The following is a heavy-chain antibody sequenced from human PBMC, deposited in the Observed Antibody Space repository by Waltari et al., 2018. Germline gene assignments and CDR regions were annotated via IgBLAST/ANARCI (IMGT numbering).Heavy chain of an antibody. D-gene: IGHD4-17*01. CDR3: AMNYGDFFHASGY. V-gene: IGHV3-23*01. CDR1: GFTFSNHG. CDR2: ITSTCTTT. Sequence: EVQLLESGGDLVQPGGSLRPPCASPGFTFSNHGQSWVRLTPGKGLEWVSTITSTCTTTYYADSVKGRFTISRDNSKNTLYLQMTSLRAEDTAIYYCAMNYGDFFHASGYWGQGTLVTVSS. J-gene: IGHJ4*02.